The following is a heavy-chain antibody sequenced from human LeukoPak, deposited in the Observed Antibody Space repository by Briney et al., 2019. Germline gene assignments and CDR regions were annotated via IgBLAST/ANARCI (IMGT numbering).Heavy chain of an antibody. J-gene: IGHJ4*02. D-gene: IGHD4-17*01. CDR3: ASFDGDYYFDY. CDR1: GFTFRSYG. V-gene: IGHV3-33*01. Sequence: AGSLTLSCAASGFTFRSYGMHWVRQAPGKGLEWVALIWYDGSNEHYADSVKGRFSISRDNSKNTLYLQMNGLRAEDTAVYYCASFDGDYYFDYWGQGTLVTVSS. CDR2: IWYDGSNE.